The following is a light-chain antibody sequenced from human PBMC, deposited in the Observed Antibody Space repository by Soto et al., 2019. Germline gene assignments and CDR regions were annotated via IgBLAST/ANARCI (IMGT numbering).Light chain of an antibody. CDR2: GAS. Sequence: EIVLTQSPGTLSLSPGESATLSCRASQSVSSSYLAWYQQKPGQAPRLLIYGASSRATGIPDRFSGSGSGTDFTLTISRREPEDFAVYYCQQYGSSQTFGQGTKVEIK. V-gene: IGKV3-20*01. CDR1: QSVSSSY. CDR3: QQYGSSQT. J-gene: IGKJ1*01.